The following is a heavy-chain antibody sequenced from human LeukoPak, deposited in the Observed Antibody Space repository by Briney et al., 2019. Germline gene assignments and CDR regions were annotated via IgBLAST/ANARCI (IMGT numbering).Heavy chain of an antibody. CDR1: GGTFSSYA. V-gene: IGHV1-69*06. D-gene: IGHD3-16*02. J-gene: IGHJ5*02. Sequence: SVKVSCKASGGTFSSYAISWVRQAPGQGLEWMGGIIPIFGTANYAQKFQGRVTITADKSTSTAYMELRSLRSDDTAVYYCARDQTDYVWGSYRYNWFDPWGQGTLVTVSS. CDR2: IIPIFGTA. CDR3: ARDQTDYVWGSYRYNWFDP.